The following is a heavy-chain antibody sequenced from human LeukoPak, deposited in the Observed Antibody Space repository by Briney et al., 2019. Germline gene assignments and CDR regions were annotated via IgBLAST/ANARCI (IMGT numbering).Heavy chain of an antibody. V-gene: IGHV3-30-3*01. J-gene: IGHJ4*02. CDR2: ISNDGSNK. D-gene: IGHD6-19*01. Sequence: GGSLRLSCAASGFTFSSYAMHWVRQAPGKGLEWVAIISNDGSNKYYADSVKGRFTLSGENSKYTVYLQMNSLRAEDTAVYYCARDLGLGRGWYGGDYWGQGTLVTVSS. CDR1: GFTFSSYA. CDR3: ARDLGLGRGWYGGDY.